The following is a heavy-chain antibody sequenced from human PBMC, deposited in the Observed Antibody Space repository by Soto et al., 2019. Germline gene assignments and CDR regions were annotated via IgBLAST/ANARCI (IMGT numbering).Heavy chain of an antibody. D-gene: IGHD3-16*01. Sequence: EVPLLQSGGGLVQPGGSLRLSCAGSGFTFNRNAMSWVRQAPGKGLEWVSGITGNSAFTYYADSVKGRFIISRDNSKNTLYLQINTLRVEDTAVYYCAKNRDYDYDAFDVWGQGTVVTVSS. CDR3: AKNRDYDYDAFDV. V-gene: IGHV3-23*01. CDR2: ITGNSAFT. CDR1: GFTFNRNA. J-gene: IGHJ3*01.